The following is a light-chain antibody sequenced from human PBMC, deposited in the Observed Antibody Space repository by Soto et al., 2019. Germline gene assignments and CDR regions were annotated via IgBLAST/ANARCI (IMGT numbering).Light chain of an antibody. Sequence: QSVLTQPRSVSGSPGQSVTIPCTGSSSDVGGYNLVSWYQQYPGEVPKLIIYDVFKRPSGVPDRFSGSKSDNTASLTISGLQGDDEADFYCCSYAGSFIWLFGGGTKLTVL. V-gene: IGLV2-11*01. J-gene: IGLJ3*02. CDR1: SSDVGGYNL. CDR3: CSYAGSFIWL. CDR2: DVF.